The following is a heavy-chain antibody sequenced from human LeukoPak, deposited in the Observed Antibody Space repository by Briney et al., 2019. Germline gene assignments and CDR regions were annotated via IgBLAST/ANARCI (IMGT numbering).Heavy chain of an antibody. CDR3: ARDRGIAAAGDYYYYYGMDV. Sequence: GASVKVSCKASGYTFTDYYMHWVQQAPGKGLEWMGRVDPEDGETIYAEKFQGRVTITADTSTDTAYMELSSLRAEDTAVYYCARDRGIAAAGDYYYYYGMDVWGQGTTVTVSS. D-gene: IGHD6-13*01. V-gene: IGHV1-69-2*01. J-gene: IGHJ6*02. CDR1: GYTFTDYY. CDR2: VDPEDGET.